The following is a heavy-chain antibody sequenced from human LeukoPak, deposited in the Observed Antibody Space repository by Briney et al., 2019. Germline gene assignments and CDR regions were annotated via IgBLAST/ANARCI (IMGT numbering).Heavy chain of an antibody. V-gene: IGHV1-46*01. D-gene: IGHD2-2*01. CDR1: GYTFTSYY. CDR3: ARDYVVPAAMSHPTTIGWFDP. CDR2: INPSGGST. Sequence: ASVKVSCKASGYTFTSYYMHWVRQAPGQGLEWMGIINPSGGSTSYAQKFQGRVIMTRDTSTSTVYMELSSLRSEDTAVYYCARDYVVPAAMSHPTTIGWFDPWGQGTLVTVSS. J-gene: IGHJ5*02.